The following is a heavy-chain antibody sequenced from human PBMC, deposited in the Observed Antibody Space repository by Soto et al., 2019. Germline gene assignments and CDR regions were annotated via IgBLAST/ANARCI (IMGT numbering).Heavy chain of an antibody. Sequence: GASVKVSCKASGYTLTSHAMHWVRQAPGQRLEWKGWINAGNGNTKYSQKFQGRVTITRDTSASTAYMELSSLRSEDTAVYYCARDGSERFLEWSPFRTTNWFDPWGQGTLVTVSS. CDR2: INAGNGNT. D-gene: IGHD3-3*01. CDR1: GYTLTSHA. CDR3: ARDGSERFLEWSPFRTTNWFDP. V-gene: IGHV1-3*01. J-gene: IGHJ5*02.